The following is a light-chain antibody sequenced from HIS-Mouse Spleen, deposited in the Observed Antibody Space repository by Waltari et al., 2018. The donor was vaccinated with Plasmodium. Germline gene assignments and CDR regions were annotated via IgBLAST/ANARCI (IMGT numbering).Light chain of an antibody. CDR1: SSDVGRYNL. V-gene: IGLV2-23*03. CDR3: CSYAGSSTFV. Sequence: QSALTQPASVSGSPGQSITIPFTGTSSDVGRYNLVPWYQQPPGKAPKLMIYEGSKRPSGVSNRFSGSKSGNTASLTISGLQAEDEADYYCCSYAGSSTFVFGGGTKLTVL. CDR2: EGS. J-gene: IGLJ3*02.